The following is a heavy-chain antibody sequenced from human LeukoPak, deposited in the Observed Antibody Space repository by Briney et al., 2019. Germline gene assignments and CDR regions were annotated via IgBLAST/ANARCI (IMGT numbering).Heavy chain of an antibody. D-gene: IGHD3-10*01. Sequence: SVKVSCKASGGTFSSYAISWVRQAPGQGLEWMGRIIPILGIANYAQKFQGRVTITADESTSTAYMELSSLRSEDTAVYYCARAPRHYGSGSYYNRRSYNWFDPWGQGTLVTVSS. CDR1: GGTFSSYA. J-gene: IGHJ5*02. CDR2: IIPILGIA. V-gene: IGHV1-69*04. CDR3: ARAPRHYGSGSYYNRRSYNWFDP.